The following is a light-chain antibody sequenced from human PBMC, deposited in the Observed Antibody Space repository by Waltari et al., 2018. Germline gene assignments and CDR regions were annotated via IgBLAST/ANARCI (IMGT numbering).Light chain of an antibody. CDR1: SFNIGKTH. V-gene: IGLV1-51*02. J-gene: IGLJ1*01. Sequence: QSAVTQPPSVSPAPGQKVTISCSGSSFNIGKTHVSWYKQHPGTAPKLLIYETDQRPSVIPDRFSGSKSGTSATLGITGLQTGDEADYYCGVWDSSLSAYVFGPGTNVAVL. CDR2: ETD. CDR3: GVWDSSLSAYV.